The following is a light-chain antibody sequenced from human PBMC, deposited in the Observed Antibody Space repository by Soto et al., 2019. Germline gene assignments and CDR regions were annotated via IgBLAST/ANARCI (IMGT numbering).Light chain of an antibody. CDR3: TSFTSSNTWV. Sequence: QSVLTQPASVSGSRGQSLNISCTGTSSDVGGYNYVSWFQQHPGKAPKLKIYEVSNRPSGVSNRFSGSKSGYTASLTISELQAEDEADYYCTSFTSSNTWVFGGGTKVTVL. CDR1: SSDVGGYNY. V-gene: IGLV2-14*03. CDR2: EVS. J-gene: IGLJ3*02.